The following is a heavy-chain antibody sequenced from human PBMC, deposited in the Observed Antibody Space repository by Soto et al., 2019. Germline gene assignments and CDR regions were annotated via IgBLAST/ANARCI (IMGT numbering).Heavy chain of an antibody. V-gene: IGHV3-30*18. CDR1: GFTFSSYG. J-gene: IGHJ6*02. Sequence: GGSLRLSCAASGFTFSSYGMHWVRQAPGKGLEWVAVISYDGSNKYYADSVKGRFTISRDNSENTLYLQMNSLRAEDTAVYYCAKADYGDYGYYYYGMDVWGQGTTVTVSS. D-gene: IGHD4-17*01. CDR2: ISYDGSNK. CDR3: AKADYGDYGYYYYGMDV.